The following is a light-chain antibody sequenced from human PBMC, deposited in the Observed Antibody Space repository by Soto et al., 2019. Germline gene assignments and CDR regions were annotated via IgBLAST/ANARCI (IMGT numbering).Light chain of an antibody. CDR2: EVI. Sequence: QSVLTQPPSASGSPGQSVTISCTGTSSDIGGYNYVSWYQQHPGKAPKLMIYEVIKRPSGVPDRFSGSRSGNTASLTVSGLQAEDEADYYCSSYTGTNNLYVFGTGTKVTV. CDR1: SSDIGGYNY. V-gene: IGLV2-8*01. J-gene: IGLJ1*01. CDR3: SSYTGTNNLYV.